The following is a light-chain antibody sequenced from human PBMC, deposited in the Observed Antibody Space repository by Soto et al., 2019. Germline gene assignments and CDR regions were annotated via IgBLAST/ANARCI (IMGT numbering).Light chain of an antibody. CDR1: QDIGNN. J-gene: IGKJ1*01. CDR2: AAS. CDR3: HHYYTSPWT. Sequence: AIRMTQSPSSLSASTGDRVTITCRASQDIGNNLVWYQQKPGKAPKVLIHAASTLQGGVSSRFSGSRSGTDFTLNINSLQAEDFELYYCHHYYTSPWTVGQWTKVEV. V-gene: IGKV1-8*01.